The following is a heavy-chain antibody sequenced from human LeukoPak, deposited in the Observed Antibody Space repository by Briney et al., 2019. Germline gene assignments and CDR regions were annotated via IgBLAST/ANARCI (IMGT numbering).Heavy chain of an antibody. D-gene: IGHD3-10*01. Sequence: HGVSLRISCKGYGYSFTSYWIIWVRQMPGKGLEWMGRIDPSDSYTNYSPSLQGHVTISADKSISAAYLQWSNLKASDTAMYYCARARGDHYSFDYWGQGTLVTVSS. CDR2: IDPSDSYT. CDR3: ARARGDHYSFDY. J-gene: IGHJ4*02. CDR1: GYSFTSYW. V-gene: IGHV5-10-1*01.